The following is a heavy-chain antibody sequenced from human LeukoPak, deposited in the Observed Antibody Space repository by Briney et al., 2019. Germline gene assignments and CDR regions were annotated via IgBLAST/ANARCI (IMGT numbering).Heavy chain of an antibody. CDR1: GFIFSGYG. D-gene: IGHD3-22*01. CDR3: AKDVNYYDSSGPFDY. V-gene: IGHV3-7*03. CDR2: VNPDGNEK. J-gene: IGHJ4*02. Sequence: GGSLRLSWAAPGFIFSGYGRSWVGQAPGRGLGWGAKVNPDGNEKYYVDSVRGRFTISKDNPKNSVYLQMDSLRAEDTAVYYCAKDVNYYDSSGPFDYWGQGTLVTVSS.